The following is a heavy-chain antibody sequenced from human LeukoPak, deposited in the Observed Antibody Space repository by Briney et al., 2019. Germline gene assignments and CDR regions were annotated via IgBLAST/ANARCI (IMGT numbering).Heavy chain of an antibody. J-gene: IGHJ5*02. Sequence: ASVKVSCKASGYTFTSYGISWVRQAPGQGLEWMGWISAYNGNTNYAQKLQGRVTMTTDTSTSTAYMELRSLRSDDTAVYYCARDMGRITMVRGVFHCFDPWGQGTLVTVSS. D-gene: IGHD3-10*01. CDR3: ARDMGRITMVRGVFHCFDP. CDR2: ISAYNGNT. V-gene: IGHV1-18*01. CDR1: GYTFTSYG.